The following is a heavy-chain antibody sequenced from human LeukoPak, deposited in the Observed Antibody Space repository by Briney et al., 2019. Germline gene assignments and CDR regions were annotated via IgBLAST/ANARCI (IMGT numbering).Heavy chain of an antibody. CDR1: GYSISRAYN. CDR2: ISHSGST. CDR3: ERGEVGEFDH. Sequence: SETLSLTCTVSGYSISRAYNWGWIRQSPGKGLEWIGSISHSGSTYYNPSLKSRVTISVDTSKNHFSLKLSSVTAPDTAVYFCERGEVGEFDHWGQGTLVTVSS. D-gene: IGHD1-26*01. J-gene: IGHJ4*02. V-gene: IGHV4-38-2*02.